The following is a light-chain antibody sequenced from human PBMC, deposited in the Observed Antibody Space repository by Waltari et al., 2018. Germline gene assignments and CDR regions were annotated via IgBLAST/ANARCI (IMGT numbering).Light chain of an antibody. CDR1: QGISRN. Sequence: DIQLTQSPSSLSASVGDTVTISCRASQGISRNLNWFQQKSGKAPDLLIYSATTVKRGVPSMFSGRGSGTEFTLTISNLQPEDFADYYCLQHKSFPLTFGGGTQVEMK. CDR3: LQHKSFPLT. CDR2: SAT. J-gene: IGKJ4*01. V-gene: IGKV1-17*02.